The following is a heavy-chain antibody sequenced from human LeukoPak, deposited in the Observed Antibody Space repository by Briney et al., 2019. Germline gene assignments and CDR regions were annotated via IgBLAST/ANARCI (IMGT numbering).Heavy chain of an antibody. CDR2: IYYSGST. Sequence: PSETLSLTCTVSGGSISSYYWSWIRQPPGKGLEWIGYIYYSGSTNYNPSLKSRVTISVDTSKNQLSLKLSSVTAADTAVYYCAASGSSRYFDYWGQGTLVTVSS. CDR3: AASGSSRYFDY. CDR1: GGSISSYY. D-gene: IGHD3-3*01. V-gene: IGHV4-59*12. J-gene: IGHJ4*02.